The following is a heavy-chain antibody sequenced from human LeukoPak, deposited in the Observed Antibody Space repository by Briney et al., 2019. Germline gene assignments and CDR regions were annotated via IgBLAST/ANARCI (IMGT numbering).Heavy chain of an antibody. J-gene: IGHJ4*02. CDR1: GFTFSNYW. Sequence: QLGGSLRLSRAASGFTFSNYWMSWVRQAPGKGLEWVANIKHDGSEIYYVDSVKGRFTISRDNAKDSLYLQMNSLRAEDTAVYYCAKYLGYSFDYWGQGTLVTASS. CDR2: IKHDGSEI. CDR3: AKYLGYSFDY. V-gene: IGHV3-7*05. D-gene: IGHD6-13*01.